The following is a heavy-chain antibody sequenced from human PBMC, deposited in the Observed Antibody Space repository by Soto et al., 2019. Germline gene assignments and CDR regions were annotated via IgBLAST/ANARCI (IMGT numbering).Heavy chain of an antibody. Sequence: GGSLRLSCAASGFTFSSYGMHWVRQAPGKGLEWVAVICWDGSNKYYADSVKGRFTISRDNCKNTLYLQMNSLRAEDTAVYYCAREYGSYNTYYFDYWGQGTLVTVSS. D-gene: IGHD2-2*02. J-gene: IGHJ4*02. CDR1: GFTFSSYG. CDR2: ICWDGSNK. V-gene: IGHV3-33*01. CDR3: AREYGSYNTYYFDY.